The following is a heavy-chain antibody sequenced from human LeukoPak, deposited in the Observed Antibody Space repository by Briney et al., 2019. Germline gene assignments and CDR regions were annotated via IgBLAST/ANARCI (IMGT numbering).Heavy chain of an antibody. CDR3: AREGGGSHHDY. Sequence: GGSLRLSCAASGFTFNNYYMSWIRQAPGKGLEGISYISSSATTMDYTGSVKGRFTISRDNAKNSLYLQMNSLRAEDTAVYYCAREGGGSHHDYWGQGTLVIVSS. D-gene: IGHD3-16*01. CDR2: ISSSATTM. J-gene: IGHJ4*02. V-gene: IGHV3-11*01. CDR1: GFTFNNYY.